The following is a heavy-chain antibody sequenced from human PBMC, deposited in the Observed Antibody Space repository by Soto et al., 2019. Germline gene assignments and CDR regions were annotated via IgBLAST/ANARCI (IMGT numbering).Heavy chain of an antibody. CDR3: ARGRTVRNYADDSSDYFYFFDY. Sequence: SETLSLTCTVSGDSISTFYWGWMRQSPGKELEWIGYVYYTGSTNYNPSLKSRVTISVDRSKNQFSPKLTSANAADTAVYYCARGRTVRNYADDSSDYFYFFDYWGQGTQVTVSS. CDR1: GDSISTFY. J-gene: IGHJ4*02. V-gene: IGHV4-59*01. CDR2: VYYTGST. D-gene: IGHD3-22*01.